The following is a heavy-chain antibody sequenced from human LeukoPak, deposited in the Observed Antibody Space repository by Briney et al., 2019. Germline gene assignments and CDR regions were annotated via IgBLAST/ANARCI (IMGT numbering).Heavy chain of an antibody. D-gene: IGHD5-18*01. CDR3: ARDRYSYGYSYYYGMDV. J-gene: IGHJ6*02. CDR1: GGTCSSYA. CDR2: IIPILGIA. V-gene: IGHV1-69*04. Sequence: SVKVSFKASGGTCSSYAISWVRQAPGQGLEWMGRIIPILGIANYAQKFQGRVTITADKSTSTAYMELSSLRSEDTAVYYCARDRYSYGYSYYYGMDVWGQGTTVTVSS.